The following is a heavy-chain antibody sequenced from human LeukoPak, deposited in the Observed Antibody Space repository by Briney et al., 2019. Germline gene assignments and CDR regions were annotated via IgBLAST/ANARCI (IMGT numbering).Heavy chain of an antibody. CDR3: ARLDDDYDILTGYYYFDY. CDR1: GYTFTSYG. V-gene: IGHV1-18*01. D-gene: IGHD3-9*01. CDR2: ICAYNGNT. Sequence: ASVKVSCKASGYTFTSYGISWVRQAPGQGLEWMGWICAYNGNTNYAQKLQGRVTMTTDTSTSTAYMELRSLRSDDTAVYYCARLDDDYDILTGYYYFDYWGQGTLVTVSS. J-gene: IGHJ4*02.